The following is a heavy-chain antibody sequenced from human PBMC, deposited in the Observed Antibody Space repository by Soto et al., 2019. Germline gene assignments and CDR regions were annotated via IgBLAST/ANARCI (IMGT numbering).Heavy chain of an antibody. Sequence: ASVKVSCKASGYTYITYDISWVRQAPGQGLEWLGWISAYSGDKKYAQNLQGRVTLTTDTSTATAYMELRSLRSDDTAVYYCTRAPRGAGTFDYWGRGTLVTVSS. CDR3: TRAPRGAGTFDY. V-gene: IGHV1-18*01. CDR2: ISAYSGDK. J-gene: IGHJ4*02. D-gene: IGHD3-10*01. CDR1: GYTYITYD.